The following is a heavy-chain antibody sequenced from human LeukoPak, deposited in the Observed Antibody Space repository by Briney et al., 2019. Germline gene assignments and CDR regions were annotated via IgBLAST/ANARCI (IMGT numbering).Heavy chain of an antibody. CDR3: ARDGTNYYDSSGYYEPYYFDY. CDR2: IWYDGSNK. CDR1: GFSFSSYG. D-gene: IGHD3-22*01. Sequence: GRSLRLSCAASGFSFSSYGMHWVRQAPGKGLEWVAVIWYDGSNKYYADSVKGRFTISRDNSKNTLYLQMNSLRAEDTAVYYCARDGTNYYDSSGYYEPYYFDYWGQGTLVTVSS. J-gene: IGHJ4*02. V-gene: IGHV3-33*01.